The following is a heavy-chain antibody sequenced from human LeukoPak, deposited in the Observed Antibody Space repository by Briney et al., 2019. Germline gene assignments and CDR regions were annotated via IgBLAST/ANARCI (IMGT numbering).Heavy chain of an antibody. V-gene: IGHV1-8*01. D-gene: IGHD5-18*01. J-gene: IGHJ4*02. Sequence: ASVKVCCKASGLTFTSYDIKWVRQATGQGLEWMGWTNPNSGNTGYSQKFQGRVTMTRNTSISTAYMELSSLRSEDTAVYYCARDGYSYGSQDYWGQGTLVTVSS. CDR1: GLTFTSYD. CDR3: ARDGYSYGSQDY. CDR2: TNPNSGNT.